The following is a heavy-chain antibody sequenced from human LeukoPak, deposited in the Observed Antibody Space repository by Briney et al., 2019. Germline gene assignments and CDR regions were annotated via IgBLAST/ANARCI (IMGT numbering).Heavy chain of an antibody. CDR1: GYTFTSYG. Sequence: GASVKVSCKASGYTFTSYGISWVRQAPGQGLEWMGWISAYNGNTNYAQKLQGRVTMTTDTSTSTAYMELRSLRSDDTAVYYCARDRVGYTAMVNLLYYYYYMDVWGKGTTVTVSS. D-gene: IGHD5-18*01. CDR2: ISAYNGNT. J-gene: IGHJ6*03. CDR3: ARDRVGYTAMVNLLYYYYYMDV. V-gene: IGHV1-18*01.